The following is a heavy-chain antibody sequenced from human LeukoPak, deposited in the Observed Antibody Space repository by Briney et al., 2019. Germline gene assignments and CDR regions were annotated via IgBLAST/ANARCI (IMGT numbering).Heavy chain of an antibody. Sequence: ASVKVSCKASGYTFTGYYMHWVRQAPGQGLEWMGWINPNSGGTNYAQKFQGRVTITADKSTSTAYMELSSLRSDDTAVYYCASGHGDYIVHLGYYWGQGTLVTVSS. CDR2: INPNSGGT. J-gene: IGHJ4*02. V-gene: IGHV1-2*02. CDR1: GYTFTGYY. CDR3: ASGHGDYIVHLGYY. D-gene: IGHD4-17*01.